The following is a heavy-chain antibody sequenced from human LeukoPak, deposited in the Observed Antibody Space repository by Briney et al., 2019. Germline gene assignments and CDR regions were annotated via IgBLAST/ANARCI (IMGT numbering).Heavy chain of an antibody. CDR1: GYTFPNYY. D-gene: IGHD3-22*01. J-gene: IGHJ5*02. V-gene: IGHV1-46*01. Sequence: ASVKVSCKASGYTFPNYYMHWVRQAPGQGLEWMGMINPSGGRTNYAQKFQGRVTMTRDMSTNTVYMELSSLRSEDTAVYYCARQGRSGSYSAFSWFDPWGQGTLVTVSS. CDR3: ARQGRSGSYSAFSWFDP. CDR2: INPSGGRT.